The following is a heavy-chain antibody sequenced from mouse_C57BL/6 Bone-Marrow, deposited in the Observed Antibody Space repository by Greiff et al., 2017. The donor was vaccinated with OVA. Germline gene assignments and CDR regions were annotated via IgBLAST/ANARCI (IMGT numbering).Heavy chain of an antibody. V-gene: IGHV1-63*01. Sequence: QVQLQQSGAELVRPGTSVKMSCKASGYTFTNYWIGWAKQRPGHGLEWIGDIYPGGGYTNYNEKFKGKATLTADKSSSTAYMQFSSLTSEDSAIYYGARGVYYGSSYDYWGQGTTLTVSS. J-gene: IGHJ2*01. CDR3: ARGVYYGSSYDY. CDR2: IYPGGGYT. CDR1: GYTFTNYW. D-gene: IGHD1-1*01.